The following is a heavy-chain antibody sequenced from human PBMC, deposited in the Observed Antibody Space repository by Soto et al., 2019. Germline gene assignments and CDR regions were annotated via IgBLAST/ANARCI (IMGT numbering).Heavy chain of an antibody. CDR2: IIPILGIA. CDR1: GGTFSSYT. Sequence: ASVKVSCKASGGTFSSYTISWVRQAPGQGLEWMGRIIPILGIANYAQKFQGRVTMTTDTSTSTAYMELRSLRSDDTAAYYCARDRKGMYYDILTGYYGYYFDYWGQGTLVTVSS. V-gene: IGHV1-69*04. J-gene: IGHJ4*02. D-gene: IGHD3-9*01. CDR3: ARDRKGMYYDILTGYYGYYFDY.